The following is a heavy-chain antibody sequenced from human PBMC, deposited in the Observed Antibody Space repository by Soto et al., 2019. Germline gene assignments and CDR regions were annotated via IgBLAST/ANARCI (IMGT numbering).Heavy chain of an antibody. Sequence: GGSLRLPCAASGFTFRSFTMNWVRQAPGKGLEWVSTISSNSAYIYYTDALRGRFTISRDNAKNSLHLQMNSLRAEDTAVYYCTRDASRDSSARGWFDPWGPGTLVTVSS. V-gene: IGHV3-21*01. CDR3: TRDASRDSSARGWFDP. J-gene: IGHJ5*02. CDR2: ISSNSAYI. CDR1: GFTFRSFT. D-gene: IGHD6-13*01.